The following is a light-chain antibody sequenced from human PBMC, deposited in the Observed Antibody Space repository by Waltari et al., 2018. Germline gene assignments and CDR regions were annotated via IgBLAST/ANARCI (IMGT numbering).Light chain of an antibody. CDR2: DVS. Sequence: WYQRNPGKASEVMIYDVSKRPSSVSNRFSASNSGNTASLTISGLQAEEEADYYCSSYTSSSTWVFGGGTKLTVL. J-gene: IGLJ3*02. CDR3: SSYTSSSTWV. V-gene: IGLV2-14*04.